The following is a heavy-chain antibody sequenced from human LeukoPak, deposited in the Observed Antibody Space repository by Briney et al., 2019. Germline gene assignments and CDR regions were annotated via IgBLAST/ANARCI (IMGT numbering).Heavy chain of an antibody. CDR3: ARSDYDSSGYYFDY. Sequence: SVKVSCKSSGGTFSSYAISWVRQPPGQGLEWMGGIIPIFGTANYSQKFQGRVTITTDESTSTAYMELGSLRSEDTAVYYCARSDYDSSGYYFDYWGQGTLVTVSS. CDR1: GGTFSSYA. J-gene: IGHJ4*02. CDR2: IIPIFGTA. D-gene: IGHD3-22*01. V-gene: IGHV1-69*05.